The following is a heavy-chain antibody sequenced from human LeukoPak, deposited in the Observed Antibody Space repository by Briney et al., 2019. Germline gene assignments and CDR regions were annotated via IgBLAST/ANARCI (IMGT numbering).Heavy chain of an antibody. CDR1: GYSFTSYW. J-gene: IGHJ4*02. Sequence: GESLKISCKGSGYSFTSYWIGWVRQMPGKGLEWMGIIYPGDSDTRYSPSFQGQVTISADKSISTAYLQWSSLKASDTAMYYCARQPLYCSGGSCYYNPEYYFDYWGQGTLVTVSS. CDR3: ARQPLYCSGGSCYYNPEYYFDY. V-gene: IGHV5-51*01. D-gene: IGHD2-15*01. CDR2: IYPGDSDT.